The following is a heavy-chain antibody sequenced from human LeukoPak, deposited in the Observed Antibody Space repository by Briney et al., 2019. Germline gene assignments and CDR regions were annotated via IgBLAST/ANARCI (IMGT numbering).Heavy chain of an antibody. V-gene: IGHV4-61*02. CDR3: AREWGGEYSSSGWFDP. J-gene: IGHJ5*02. Sequence: SETLTLTCTVSGGSISSGSYYWSWIRQPAGKGLEWIGRIYTSGSTNYKPSLESRVTISVDTSKNQFSLKLSSVTAADTAVYYCAREWGGEYSSSGWFDPWGQGTLVTVSS. CDR1: GGSISSGSYY. CDR2: IYTSGST. D-gene: IGHD6-6*01.